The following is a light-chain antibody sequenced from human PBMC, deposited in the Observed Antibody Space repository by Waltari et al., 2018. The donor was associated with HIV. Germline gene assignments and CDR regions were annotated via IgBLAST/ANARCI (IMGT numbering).Light chain of an antibody. V-gene: IGLV2-18*01. Sequence: QSALTQPPSVSGSPGQSVSISCTGSSSDVGSYNRVSWYQQPPGKSPTLVIHEVNTRPSGVPDRFSGSQSGNTASLTISGLQAEDEADYYCSLYTGTTNVLFGGGTKLTVL. CDR1: SSDVGSYNR. CDR3: SLYTGTTNVL. J-gene: IGLJ2*01. CDR2: EVN.